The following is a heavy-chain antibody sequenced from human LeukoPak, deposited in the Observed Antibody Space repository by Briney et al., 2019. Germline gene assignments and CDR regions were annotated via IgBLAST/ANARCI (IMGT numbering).Heavy chain of an antibody. CDR3: ARGQDIVGAHFDY. CDR1: GYSISSSNW. CDR2: IYYSGST. V-gene: IGHV4-28*03. J-gene: IGHJ4*02. Sequence: SDTLSLTCAVSGYSISSSNWWGWIRQPPGKGLEWIGYIYYSGSTYYNPSLKSRVTISVDTSKNQFSLKLSSVTAADTAVYYCARGQDIVGAHFDYWGQGTLVTVSS. D-gene: IGHD1-26*01.